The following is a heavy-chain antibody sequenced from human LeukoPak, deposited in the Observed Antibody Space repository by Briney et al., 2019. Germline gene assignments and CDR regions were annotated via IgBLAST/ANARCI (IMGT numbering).Heavy chain of an antibody. CDR3: AKAPILYYMDV. CDR2: ISSSSSSYI. J-gene: IGHJ6*03. Sequence: GGSLRLSCAASGFTFSSYSMNWVRQAPGKGLEWVSSISSSSSSYIYYADSVKGRFTISRDNSKNTLYLQMNSLRAEDTAVYYCAKAPILYYMDVWGKGTTVTVSS. V-gene: IGHV3-21*04. CDR1: GFTFSSYS. D-gene: IGHD2-21*01.